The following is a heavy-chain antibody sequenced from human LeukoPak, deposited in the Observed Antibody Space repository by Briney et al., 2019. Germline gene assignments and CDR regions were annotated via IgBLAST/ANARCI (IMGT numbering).Heavy chain of an antibody. CDR3: TQEGNQHY. CDR1: GFTFSTYG. Sequence: GGSLRLSCAASGFTFSTYGIHWVRQAPGKGLEWVSFIRNDGSNKYYADSVKGRFTISSDNSKNTLYLEMNSLRAEDTAVYYYTQEGNQHYWGQGTLVTVSS. V-gene: IGHV3-30*02. D-gene: IGHD2-2*01. J-gene: IGHJ4*02. CDR2: IRNDGSNK.